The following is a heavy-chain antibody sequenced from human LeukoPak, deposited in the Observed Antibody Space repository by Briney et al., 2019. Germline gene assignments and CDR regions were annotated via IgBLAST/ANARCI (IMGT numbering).Heavy chain of an antibody. CDR1: GGSISTYY. CDR3: ARVGEGSFDI. J-gene: IGHJ3*02. V-gene: IGHV4-59*01. D-gene: IGHD3-16*01. CDR2: VYYTGST. Sequence: SGTLSLTCTVSGGSISTYYWSCIRQPPGKGLEWIGYVYYTGSTNNNPSLKSRVTISVDTSKNQFSLRLSFVTAADTAVYYCARVGEGSFDIWGQGTLVTVSS.